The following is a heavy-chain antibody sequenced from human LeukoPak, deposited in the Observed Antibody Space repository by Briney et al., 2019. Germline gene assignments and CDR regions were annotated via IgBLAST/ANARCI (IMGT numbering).Heavy chain of an antibody. CDR3: ARDGANWNEFDY. V-gene: IGHV3-74*01. J-gene: IGHJ4*02. CDR2: INSDGSST. D-gene: IGHD1-20*01. CDR1: GFIFNKFW. Sequence: PGGSLRLPCAASGFIFNKFWMHWLRQAPGEGLVWVSRINSDGSSTSYADSVKGRFTISRDNAKNTLYLQMNSLRAEDTALYYCARDGANWNEFDYWGQGTLVTVSS.